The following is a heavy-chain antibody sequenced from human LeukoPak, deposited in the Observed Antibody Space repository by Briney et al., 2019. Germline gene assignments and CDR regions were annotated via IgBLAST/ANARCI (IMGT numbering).Heavy chain of an antibody. CDR1: GFTFTSYA. D-gene: IGHD1-7*01. Sequence: GSLILSCAASGFTFTSYAMSWVRQAPGKGLEWVSGISGSGGSTYYADSVKGRFTISRDNSKNTVYLQMNSLRAEDTAVYYCAKRGNWNYGPFDYWGQGTLVTVSS. V-gene: IGHV3-23*01. CDR2: ISGSGGST. CDR3: AKRGNWNYGPFDY. J-gene: IGHJ4*02.